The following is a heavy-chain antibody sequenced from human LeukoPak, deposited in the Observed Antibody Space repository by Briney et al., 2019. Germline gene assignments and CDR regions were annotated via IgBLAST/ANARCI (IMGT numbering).Heavy chain of an antibody. Sequence: AGGSLRLSCAASGFTFSSYAMSWVRQATGKGLECISGFSGSGGRTYYADSVKGRFTISRDNSKNTLYLQMNSLRAEDTAVYYCATEITPYYYMDVWGKGTTVTVSS. CDR3: ATEITPYYYMDV. D-gene: IGHD5-24*01. CDR2: FSGSGGRT. CDR1: GFTFSSYA. V-gene: IGHV3-23*01. J-gene: IGHJ6*03.